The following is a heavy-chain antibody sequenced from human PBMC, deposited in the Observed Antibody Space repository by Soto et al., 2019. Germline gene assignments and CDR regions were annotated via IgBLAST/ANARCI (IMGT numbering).Heavy chain of an antibody. Sequence: SGPTLLNPTATLTLTCTFSGFSVATTGVGVGWVRQPPGKALEFLAVIYWNDDKRYSPSLRNRLTITKDASRNQVVLKMTDMVPVDTATYYSAHIDYTDYLYDLLEEWGQGPPVT. CDR2: IYWNDDK. CDR3: AHIDYTDYLYDLLEE. V-gene: IGHV2-5*01. D-gene: IGHD4-4*01. CDR1: GFSVATTGVG. J-gene: IGHJ4*02.